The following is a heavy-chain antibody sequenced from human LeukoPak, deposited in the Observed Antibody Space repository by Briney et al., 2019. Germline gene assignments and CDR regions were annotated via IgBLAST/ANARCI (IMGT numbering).Heavy chain of an antibody. CDR1: GFTFSSYT. D-gene: IGHD6-13*01. CDR3: AKDLWAAAGTPSGDY. CDR2: ISGSGGST. V-gene: IGHV3-23*01. Sequence: GGSLRLSCTASGFTFSSYTMSWVRQAPGKGLEWVSAISGSGGSTYYADSVKGRFTISRDNSKNTLYLQMNSLRAEDTAVYHCAKDLWAAAGTPSGDYWGQGTLVTVSS. J-gene: IGHJ4*02.